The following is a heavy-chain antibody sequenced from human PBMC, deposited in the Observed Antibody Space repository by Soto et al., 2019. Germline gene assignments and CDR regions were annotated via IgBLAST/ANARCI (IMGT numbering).Heavy chain of an antibody. V-gene: IGHV3-48*01. CDR1: GFTFSSYS. J-gene: IGHJ6*03. D-gene: IGHD2-8*01. CDR3: ARDGKNPKVHARPHNYYMDV. CDR2: ISSSSSTI. Sequence: GGSLRLSCAASGFTFSSYSMNWVRQAPGKGLEWFSYISSSSSTIYYADSVKGRFTISRDNAKNSLYLQMNSLRAEDTAVYYCARDGKNPKVHARPHNYYMDVWGKGTTVTVSS.